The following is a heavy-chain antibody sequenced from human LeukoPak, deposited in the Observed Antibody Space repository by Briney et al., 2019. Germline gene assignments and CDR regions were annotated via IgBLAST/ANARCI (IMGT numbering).Heavy chain of an antibody. V-gene: IGHV3-30*02. CDR2: IRYDGSNK. D-gene: IGHD2-2*01. CDR3: AKQGSCHDCSSTSYPSSTSYYGVDV. J-gene: IGHJ6*02. Sequence: LSGGSLRLSCAASGFTFSSYAMSWARQAPGKGLEWVAFIRYDGSNKYYADSVKGRFTISRDNSKNTLYLQMNSLRAEDTAVYYCAKQGSCHDCSSTSYPSSTSYYGVDVWGQGTTVTVSS. CDR1: GFTFSSYA.